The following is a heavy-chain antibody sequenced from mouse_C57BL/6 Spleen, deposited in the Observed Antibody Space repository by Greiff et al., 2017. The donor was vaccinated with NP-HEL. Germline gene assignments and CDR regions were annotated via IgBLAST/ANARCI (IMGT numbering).Heavy chain of an antibody. V-gene: IGHV5-17*01. Sequence: EVHLVESGGGLVKPGGSLKLSCAASGFTFSDYGMHWVRQAPEKGLEWVAYISSGSSTIYYADTVKGRFTISRDNAKNTLFLQMTSLRSEDTAMYYCARELLRSRGGFAYWGQGTLVTVSA. CDR3: ARELLRSRGGFAY. CDR2: ISSGSSTI. D-gene: IGHD1-1*01. J-gene: IGHJ3*01. CDR1: GFTFSDYG.